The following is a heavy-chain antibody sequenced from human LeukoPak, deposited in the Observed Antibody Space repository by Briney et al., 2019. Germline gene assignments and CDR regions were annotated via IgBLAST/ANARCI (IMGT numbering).Heavy chain of an antibody. Sequence: GGSLRLSCAASGFTFSSYGMHWVRQAPGKGLEWVAVISYDGSNKYYADSVKGRLTICRDNSKNTLYLQMNSLRAEDTAVYYCAKESRYCSSTSCYRRYYMDVWGKGTTVTVSS. CDR2: ISYDGSNK. CDR3: AKESRYCSSTSCYRRYYMDV. CDR1: GFTFSSYG. D-gene: IGHD2-2*01. J-gene: IGHJ6*03. V-gene: IGHV3-30*18.